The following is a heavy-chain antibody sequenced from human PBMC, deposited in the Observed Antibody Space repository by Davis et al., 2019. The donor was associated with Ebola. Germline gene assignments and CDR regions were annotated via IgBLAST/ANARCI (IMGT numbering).Heavy chain of an antibody. V-gene: IGHV4-34*01. CDR2: INHSGST. D-gene: IGHD2-2*01. CDR1: GGSFSGYY. CDR3: ASRPSILCTSTSCHEYNWFDP. Sequence: SETLSLTCAVYGGSFSGYYWSWIRQPPGKGLEWIGEINHSGSTYYNPSLKSRVTISVDTSKNQFSLKLSSVIAADTAVYYCASRPSILCTSTSCHEYNWFDPWGQGTLVTVSS. J-gene: IGHJ5*02.